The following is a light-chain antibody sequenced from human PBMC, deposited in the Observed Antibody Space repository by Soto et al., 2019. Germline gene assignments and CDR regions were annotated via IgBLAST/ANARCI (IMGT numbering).Light chain of an antibody. V-gene: IGKV1-9*01. J-gene: IGKJ3*01. CDR2: GAS. CDR3: QQIFIYPPT. Sequence: DIQLTQSPSSLSASMGARVTITCRASQGIINYLAWYQQKPGQAPKLLIYGASTLQGGVPSRFSGSGSGTEFSLTVSSLQPEDLATYYCQQIFIYPPTFGLGTKVDIK. CDR1: QGIINY.